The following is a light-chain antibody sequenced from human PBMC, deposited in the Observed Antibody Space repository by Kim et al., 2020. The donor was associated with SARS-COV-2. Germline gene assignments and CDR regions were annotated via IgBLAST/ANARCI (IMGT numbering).Light chain of an antibody. J-gene: IGKJ1*01. CDR1: QSVSNN. CDR3: QQCNNWPLT. V-gene: IGKV3-15*01. Sequence: EIVMTQSPATLSVSPGERATLSCRASQSVSNNLAWYQHKRVQAPRLLIYGASTRATVIPARFSASGSGTEFSLTISSLQSEDFAVYYCQQCNNWPLTFGQGTKVDIK. CDR2: GAS.